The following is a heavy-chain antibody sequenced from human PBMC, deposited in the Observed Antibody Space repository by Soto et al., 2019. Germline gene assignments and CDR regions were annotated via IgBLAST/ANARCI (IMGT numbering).Heavy chain of an antibody. Sequence: GGSLRLSCTASGFTFGDYAMSWFRQAPGKGLEWVGFIRSKAYGGTTEYAASVKGRFTISRDDSKSIAYLQMNSLKTEDTAVYYCTRAQGYCSGGSCYGFDYWGQGTLVTVSS. D-gene: IGHD2-15*01. J-gene: IGHJ4*02. CDR2: IRSKAYGGTT. CDR1: GFTFGDYA. CDR3: TRAQGYCSGGSCYGFDY. V-gene: IGHV3-49*03.